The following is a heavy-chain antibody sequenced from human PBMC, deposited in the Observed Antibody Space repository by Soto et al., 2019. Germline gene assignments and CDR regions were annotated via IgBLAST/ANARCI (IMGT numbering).Heavy chain of an antibody. CDR2: IYPGDSDT. CDR3: ARHSWHDYSNYYRLEGLLPMDV. D-gene: IGHD4-4*01. V-gene: IGHV5-51*01. Sequence: PGESLKISCKGSGYSFTSYWIGWVRQMPGKGLEWMGIIYPGDSDTRYSPSFQGQVTISADKSISTAYLQWSSLKASDTAMYYCARHSWHDYSNYYRLEGLLPMDVWGQGTTVTVSS. CDR1: GYSFTSYW. J-gene: IGHJ6*02.